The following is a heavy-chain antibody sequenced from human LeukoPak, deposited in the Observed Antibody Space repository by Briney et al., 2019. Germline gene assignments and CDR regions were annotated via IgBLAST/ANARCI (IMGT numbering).Heavy chain of an antibody. CDR3: VRDYSNFVQGD. CDR2: IYSGGET. V-gene: IGHV4-39*02. J-gene: IGHJ4*02. D-gene: IGHD4-11*01. CDR1: GDSISSSHYY. Sequence: SETLSLTCTVSGDSISSSHYYWGWIRQSPGKGLEWIGSIYSGGETHYNPSLNSRVTIFLDTSKNRFSLNLISVTATDTAVYYCVRDYSNFVQGDWGQGTLVTVSS.